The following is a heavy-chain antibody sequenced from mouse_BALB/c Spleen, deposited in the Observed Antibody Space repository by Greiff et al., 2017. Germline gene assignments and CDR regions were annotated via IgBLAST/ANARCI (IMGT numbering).Heavy chain of an antibody. CDR3: ASGRLRAMDY. CDR1: GFNIKDTY. Sequence: EVQLQESGAELVKPGASVKLSCTASGFNIKDTYMHWVKQRPEQGLEWIGRIDPANGNTKYDPKFQGKATITADTSSNTAYLQLSSLTSEDTAVYYCASGRLRAMDYWGQGTTLTVSS. CDR2: IDPANGNT. V-gene: IGHV14-3*02. D-gene: IGHD1-2*01. J-gene: IGHJ2*01.